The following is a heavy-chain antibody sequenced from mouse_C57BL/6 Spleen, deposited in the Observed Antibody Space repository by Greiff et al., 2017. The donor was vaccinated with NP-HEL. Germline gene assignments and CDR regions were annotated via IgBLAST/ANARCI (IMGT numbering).Heavy chain of an antibody. J-gene: IGHJ4*01. Sequence: QVQLQQPGAELVKPGASVKLSCKASGYTFTSYWMQWVKQRPGQGLEWIGEIDPSDSYTNYNQKFKGKATLTVDTSSSTAYMQLSSLTSEDSAVYYCARGNWEMAMDYWGQGTSVTVSS. D-gene: IGHD4-1*01. CDR2: IDPSDSYT. V-gene: IGHV1-50*01. CDR3: ARGNWEMAMDY. CDR1: GYTFTSYW.